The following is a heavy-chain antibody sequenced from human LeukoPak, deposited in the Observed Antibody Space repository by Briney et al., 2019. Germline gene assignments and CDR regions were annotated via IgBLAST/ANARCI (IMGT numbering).Heavy chain of an antibody. J-gene: IGHJ3*02. D-gene: IGHD3-3*01. CDR2: IYYSGST. CDR3: ARESPDYWRAFDI. V-gene: IGHV4-31*03. Sequence: SETLSLTCTVSGGPISSGGYYWSWIRQHPGKGLEWIGYIYYSGSTYYNPSLKSRVTISVDTSKNQFSLKLSSMTAADTAVYYCARESPDYWRAFDIWGQGTMVTVSS. CDR1: GGPISSGGYY.